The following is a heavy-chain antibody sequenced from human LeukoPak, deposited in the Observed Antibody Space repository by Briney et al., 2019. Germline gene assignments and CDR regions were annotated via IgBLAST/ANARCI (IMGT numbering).Heavy chain of an antibody. CDR3: ARLRKDSSGYYYVGY. V-gene: IGHV4-39*07. CDR1: GGSMSSSSYY. J-gene: IGHJ4*02. Sequence: SETLSLTCSVSGGSMSSSSYYWGWIRQPPGKGLEWIASISYTGSTYYDPSLKSRVTISVDTSKNQFSLKLSSVTAADTAVYYCARLRKDSSGYYYVGYWGQGTLVTVSS. CDR2: ISYTGST. D-gene: IGHD3-22*01.